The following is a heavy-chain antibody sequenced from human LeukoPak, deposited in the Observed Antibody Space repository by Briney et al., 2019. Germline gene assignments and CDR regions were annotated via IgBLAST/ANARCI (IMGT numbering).Heavy chain of an antibody. D-gene: IGHD1-26*01. CDR3: ARDQYGSYYVNYYYYGMDV. CDR2: ISAYNGNT. V-gene: IGHV1-18*01. CDR1: GYTFTSSG. Sequence: ASVKVSCKASGYTFTSSGISWVRQAPGQGLQWMGWISAYNGNTNYAQKLQGRVTMTTDTSTSTAYMELRSLRSDDTAVYYCARDQYGSYYVNYYYYGMDVWGQGTTVTVSS. J-gene: IGHJ6*02.